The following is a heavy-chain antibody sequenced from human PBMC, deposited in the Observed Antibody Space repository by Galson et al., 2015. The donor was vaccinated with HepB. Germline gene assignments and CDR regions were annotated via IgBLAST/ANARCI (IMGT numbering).Heavy chain of an antibody. CDR3: ASDVDSSGPPDAFDI. CDR2: ISSSSYI. J-gene: IGHJ3*02. V-gene: IGHV3-21*01. Sequence: LRLSCAASGFTFSSYSMHWVRQAPGKGLEWVSSISSSSYIYYADYVKGRFTISRDNAKNSLYLQMNSLRAEDTAVYYCASDVDSSGPPDAFDIWGQGTMVTVAS. CDR1: GFTFSSYS. D-gene: IGHD3-22*01.